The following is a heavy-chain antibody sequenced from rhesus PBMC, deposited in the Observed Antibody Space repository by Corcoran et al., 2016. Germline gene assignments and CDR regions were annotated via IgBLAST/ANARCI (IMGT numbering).Heavy chain of an antibody. CDR1: GYTFTNYY. J-gene: IGHJ4*01. Sequence: QVQLVQSGAEIKQPGASVKLSCKASGYTFTNYYMHWVRQAPGQGLEWIGLISPYNGNKSFAQNFQGRVTMTTDTSTTTGYMELSSLRSEDTAVYYCTREGAAATFGFDYWGQGVQVTVSS. D-gene: IGHD6-43*01. CDR3: TREGAAATFGFDY. V-gene: IGHV1-1*01. CDR2: ISPYNGNK.